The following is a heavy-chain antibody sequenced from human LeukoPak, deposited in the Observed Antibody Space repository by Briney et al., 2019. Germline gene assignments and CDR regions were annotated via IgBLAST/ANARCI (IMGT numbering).Heavy chain of an antibody. J-gene: IGHJ4*02. CDR2: ISGSGGNT. CDR1: GFTFSSYA. CDR3: ARVPDIVATSCDY. V-gene: IGHV3-23*01. Sequence: GGSLRLSCAASGFTFSSYAMNWVRQAPGKGLEWVSTISGSGGNTYYADSVKGRFTISRDNSKNTLYLQVNSLRAEDTAVYYCARVPDIVATSCDYWGQGTLVTVSS. D-gene: IGHD5-12*01.